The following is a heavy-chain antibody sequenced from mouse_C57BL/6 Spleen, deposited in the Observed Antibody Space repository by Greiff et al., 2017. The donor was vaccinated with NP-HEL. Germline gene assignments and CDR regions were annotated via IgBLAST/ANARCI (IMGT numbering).Heavy chain of an antibody. Sequence: QVQLKQSGAELVKPGASVKLSCKASGYTFTEYTIHWVKQRSGQGLEWIGWFYPGSGSIKYNEKFKDKATLTADKSSSTVYMELSRLTSEDSAVYFCARHEEKYYGSSYEWYFDVWGTGTTVTVSS. D-gene: IGHD1-1*01. V-gene: IGHV1-62-2*01. J-gene: IGHJ1*03. CDR1: GYTFTEYT. CDR3: ARHEEKYYGSSYEWYFDV. CDR2: FYPGSGSI.